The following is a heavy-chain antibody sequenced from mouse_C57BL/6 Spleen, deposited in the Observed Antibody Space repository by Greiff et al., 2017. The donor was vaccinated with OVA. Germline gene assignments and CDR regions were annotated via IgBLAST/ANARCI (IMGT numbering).Heavy chain of an antibody. Sequence: VQLQQSGTELVKPGASVKLSCKASGYTFTSYWMHWVKQRPGQGLEWIGNINPSNGGTNYNEKFKSKATLTVDKSSSTAYMQLSSLTSEDSAVYYCARGVYYDYDDYFDYWGQGTTLTVSS. D-gene: IGHD2-4*01. J-gene: IGHJ2*01. CDR2: INPSNGGT. CDR3: ARGVYYDYDDYFDY. V-gene: IGHV1-53*01. CDR1: GYTFTSYW.